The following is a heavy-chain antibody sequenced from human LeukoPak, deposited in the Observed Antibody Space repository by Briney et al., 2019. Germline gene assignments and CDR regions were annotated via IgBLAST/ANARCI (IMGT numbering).Heavy chain of an antibody. CDR1: GGSFSGYY. J-gene: IGHJ4*02. V-gene: IGHV4-34*01. CDR2: INHSGST. Sequence: SETLSLTCAVYGGSFSGYYWSWIRQPPGKGLEWIGEINHSGSTNYNPSLKSRVTISVDTSKNQVSLKLSSVTAADTAVYYCARGGVTLTYWGQGTLVTVSS. CDR3: ARGGVTLTY. D-gene: IGHD2-21*02.